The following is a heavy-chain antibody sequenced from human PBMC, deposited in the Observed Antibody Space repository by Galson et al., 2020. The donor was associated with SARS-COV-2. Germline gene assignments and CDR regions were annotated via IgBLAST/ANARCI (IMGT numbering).Heavy chain of an antibody. CDR3: ARGSRWHLYLDC. D-gene: IGHD2-15*01. CDR2: INSSGST. CDR1: GGSFSGYY. V-gene: IGHV4-34*01. Sequence: SETLSLTCAVYGGSFSGYYWSWIRQPPGKGLEWIGEINSSGSTNYNPSLKSRVTISVDTSKNHFSLKLSSVTAADTAVYYCARGSRWHLYLDCWGQGTLVTVSS. J-gene: IGHJ4*02.